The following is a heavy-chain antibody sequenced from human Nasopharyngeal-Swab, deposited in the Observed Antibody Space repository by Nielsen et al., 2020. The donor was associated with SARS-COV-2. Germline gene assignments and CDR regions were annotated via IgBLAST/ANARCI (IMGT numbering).Heavy chain of an antibody. CDR1: GYTLTGYY. CDR2: INPNSGGT. Sequence: ASVKVSSKASGYTLTGYYMHWVRQAPGQGLEWMGWINPNSGGTNYAQKFQGWVTMTRDTSISTAYMELSRLRSDDTAVYYCARDPIAVAGHDAFDIWGQGTMVTVSS. J-gene: IGHJ3*02. CDR3: ARDPIAVAGHDAFDI. D-gene: IGHD6-19*01. V-gene: IGHV1-2*04.